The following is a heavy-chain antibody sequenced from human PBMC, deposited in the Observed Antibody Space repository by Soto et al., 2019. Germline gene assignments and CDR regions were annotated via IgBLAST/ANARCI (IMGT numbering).Heavy chain of an antibody. J-gene: IGHJ4*02. Sequence: GGSLRLSCAASGFTFSSYAMSWVRQAPGKGLEWVSAISGSGGSTYYADSVKGRFTISRDNSKNTLYLQMNSLRAEDTAVYYCAKIPPRYCSSTSCYEDYWGQGTLVTVSS. D-gene: IGHD2-2*01. CDR2: ISGSGGST. CDR3: AKIPPRYCSSTSCYEDY. V-gene: IGHV3-23*01. CDR1: GFTFSSYA.